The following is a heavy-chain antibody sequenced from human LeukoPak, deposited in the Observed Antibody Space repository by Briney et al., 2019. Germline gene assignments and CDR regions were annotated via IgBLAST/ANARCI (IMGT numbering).Heavy chain of an antibody. CDR2: ISGSGGST. J-gene: IGHJ4*02. CDR3: AKDRGRYYDSSGYYWGYYFDS. D-gene: IGHD3-22*01. Sequence: GGSLRLSCAASGFTFSSYVVSWVRQAPGKGLEWVSAISGSGGSTYYADSVKGRFTISRDNCKNTLYVQMSSLRDEDTAVYYCAKDRGRYYDSSGYYWGYYFDSWGQGILVTVST. V-gene: IGHV3-23*01. CDR1: GFTFSSYV.